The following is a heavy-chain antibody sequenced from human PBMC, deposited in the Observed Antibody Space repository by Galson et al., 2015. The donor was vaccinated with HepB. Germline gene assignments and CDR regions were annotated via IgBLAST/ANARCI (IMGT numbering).Heavy chain of an antibody. J-gene: IGHJ4*02. CDR2: ISGSGGST. CDR1: GFTFSSYA. D-gene: IGHD6-13*01. Sequence: SLRLSCAASGFTFSSYAMSWVRQAPGKGLEWVSAISGSGGSTYYADSVKGRFTISRDNSKNTLYLQMNSLRAEDTAVYYCAKDAIHPWTPRIAAAGTGYDYWGQGTLVTVSS. V-gene: IGHV3-23*01. CDR3: AKDAIHPWTPRIAAAGTGYDY.